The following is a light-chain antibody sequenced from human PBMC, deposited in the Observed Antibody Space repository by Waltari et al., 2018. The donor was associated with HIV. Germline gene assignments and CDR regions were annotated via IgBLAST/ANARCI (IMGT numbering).Light chain of an antibody. CDR2: KDR. Sequence: SYELTQPLSLSVALGQTATFTCGGDKIGSKSVRWYQQRPGQAPVLVIYKDRSRPSGIPERFSAANSGNTATLIISGVQVGDEAVFYCQVWDGNTGVFGGGTKLTVL. V-gene: IGLV3-9*01. CDR3: QVWDGNTGV. J-gene: IGLJ3*02. CDR1: KIGSKS.